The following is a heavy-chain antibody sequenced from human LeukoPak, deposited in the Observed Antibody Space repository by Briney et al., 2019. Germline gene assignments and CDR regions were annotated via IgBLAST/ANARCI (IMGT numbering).Heavy chain of an antibody. J-gene: IGHJ4*02. V-gene: IGHV3-48*01. CDR1: GFTFSSYS. CDR3: ARVHGGYPFDQ. D-gene: IGHD2-15*01. Sequence: GGSLRLACAASGFTFSSYSMNWVRQAPGKGLEWISFISSVSSTIFYADSVKGRFNISRDNVKNSLYLQTNGLRAEDTAVYYCARVHGGYPFDQWGQGTLVTVSS. CDR2: ISSVSSTI.